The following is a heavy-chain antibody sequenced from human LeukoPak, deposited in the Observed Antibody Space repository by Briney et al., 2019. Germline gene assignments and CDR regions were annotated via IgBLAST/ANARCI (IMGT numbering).Heavy chain of an antibody. CDR3: AKKGCSTSGCPAYFDS. J-gene: IGHJ4*02. CDR2: IRGTDGKT. D-gene: IGHD2-2*01. V-gene: IGHV3-23*01. Sequence: GGSLRLSCAASGFAFSSYEMNWVRQAPGKGLEWVSRIRGTDGKTFYADSVKGRFTISRDNSKNTLYLQMNSLRAEDTALYSCAKKGCSTSGCPAYFDSWGQGTLVTISS. CDR1: GFAFSSYE.